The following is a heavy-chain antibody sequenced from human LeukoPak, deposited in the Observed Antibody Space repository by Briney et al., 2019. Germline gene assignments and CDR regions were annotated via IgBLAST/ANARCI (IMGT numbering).Heavy chain of an antibody. CDR3: AKGAYYGSGTYYTD. Sequence: PGRSLRLSCAASGFTFGDYAMHWVRHAPGKGLEWVSGINWNSDNIVYADSVRGRFTISRDNVKNSLYLQMNSLRVEDTAFYYCAKGAYYGSGTYYTDWGQGTLVAVSS. V-gene: IGHV3-9*01. CDR1: GFTFGDYA. J-gene: IGHJ4*02. CDR2: INWNSDNI. D-gene: IGHD3-10*01.